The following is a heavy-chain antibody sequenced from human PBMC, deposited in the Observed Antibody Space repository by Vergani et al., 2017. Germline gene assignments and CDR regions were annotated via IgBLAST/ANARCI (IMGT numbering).Heavy chain of an antibody. CDR2: INPNSGGT. J-gene: IGHJ4*02. D-gene: IGHD2-2*01. CDR3: ARVGTSSNRDYFDY. Sequence: QVQLVQSGAEVKKPGASVKVSCKASGYTFTDYFMHWVRQAPGQGLEWMGWINPNSGGTNYAQTFQGRVTMTRDTSISTAYMELSNLGSDDTAVYYCARVGTSSNRDYFDYWGQGTLVTVSS. V-gene: IGHV1-2*02. CDR1: GYTFTDYF.